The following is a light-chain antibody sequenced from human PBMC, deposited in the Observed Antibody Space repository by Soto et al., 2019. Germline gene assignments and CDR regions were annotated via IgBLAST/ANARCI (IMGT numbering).Light chain of an antibody. CDR3: QQYGTLPFT. V-gene: IGKV3-20*01. CDR2: VVS. J-gene: IGKJ3*01. CDR1: QSVSRSF. Sequence: EIVLTQSPGTLSLSPGERATLSCRASQSVSRSFLAWYQQKPGQAPRLLIYVVSNRATGVPDRFSGSGSGTDFTFTITRLEPEDFAVYYCQQYGTLPFTFGPGTKVDIK.